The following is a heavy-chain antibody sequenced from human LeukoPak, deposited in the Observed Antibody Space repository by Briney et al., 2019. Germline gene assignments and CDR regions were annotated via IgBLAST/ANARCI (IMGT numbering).Heavy chain of an antibody. V-gene: IGHV3-23*01. Sequence: GESLRLSCAASGFTFSSYSMGWVRQAPGEGLEWVSSITGSGGRIYYADSLKGRFTISRDNSKNTVYLQMNSLRAEDTAVYYCARGSRRYGELNSWGQGTLVTVSS. J-gene: IGHJ4*02. D-gene: IGHD3-10*01. CDR2: ITGSGGRI. CDR1: GFTFSSYS. CDR3: ARGSRRYGELNS.